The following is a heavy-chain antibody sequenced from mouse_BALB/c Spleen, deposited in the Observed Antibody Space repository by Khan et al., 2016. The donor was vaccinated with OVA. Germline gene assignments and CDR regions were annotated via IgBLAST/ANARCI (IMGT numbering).Heavy chain of an antibody. V-gene: IGHV3-6*02. CDR2: INYDGSS. D-gene: IGHD1-1*01. Sequence: EVQLQESGLGLVKPSQSLSLTCSVTGFSITSGYCWNWIRQFPGNKLEWMGYINYDGSSNYNPSLKNRISITRDTSKNQFFLKLNSVTTEDTATYYCARDYYGSSYFDYWGQGTTLTVSS. J-gene: IGHJ2*01. CDR3: ARDYYGSSYFDY. CDR1: GFSITSGYC.